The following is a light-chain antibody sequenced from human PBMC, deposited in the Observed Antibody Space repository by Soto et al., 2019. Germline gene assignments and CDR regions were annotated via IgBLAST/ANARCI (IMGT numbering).Light chain of an antibody. CDR1: QNIDGNF. CDR2: AAF. V-gene: IGKV3-20*01. Sequence: EIGLTQSPGTLSLSPGERATLSCMARQNIDGNFLVWHQQKPGQAPRLLINAAFTRATGIPDRFSGSGSGTDFTLTISRLEPEDFAVYYCHQYGASPFTFGGGTKVESK. J-gene: IGKJ4*01. CDR3: HQYGASPFT.